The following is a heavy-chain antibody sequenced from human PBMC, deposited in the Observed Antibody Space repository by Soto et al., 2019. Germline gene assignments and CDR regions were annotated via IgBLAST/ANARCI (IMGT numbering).Heavy chain of an antibody. CDR2: VNPNSGGT. Sequence: ASVKVSCKASGYTFTGYYMHWVRQAPGQGLEWMGWVNPNSGGTNYAQKFQGRVTMTRDTSISTAYMELSRLRSDDTAVYYCARGLNYGDYVNFDYWGQGTLVTVSS. CDR3: ARGLNYGDYVNFDY. CDR1: GYTFTGYY. J-gene: IGHJ4*02. D-gene: IGHD4-17*01. V-gene: IGHV1-2*02.